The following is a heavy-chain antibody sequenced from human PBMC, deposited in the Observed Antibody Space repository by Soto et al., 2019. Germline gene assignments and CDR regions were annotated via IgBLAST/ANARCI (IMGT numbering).Heavy chain of an antibody. J-gene: IGHJ4*02. Sequence: ESGGGVVQPGRSLRLSCAASGFTFSSYGMHWVRQAPGKGLEWVAVISYDGSNKYYADSVKGRFTISRDNSKNTLYLQMNSLRAEDTAVYYCAKVRWGGELLVYYFDYWGQGTLVTVSS. CDR3: AKVRWGGELLVYYFDY. CDR1: GFTFSSYG. V-gene: IGHV3-30*18. CDR2: ISYDGSNK. D-gene: IGHD1-26*01.